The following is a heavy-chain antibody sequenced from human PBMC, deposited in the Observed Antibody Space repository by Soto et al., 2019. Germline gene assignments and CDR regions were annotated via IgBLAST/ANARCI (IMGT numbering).Heavy chain of an antibody. J-gene: IGHJ6*02. Sequence: GGSLRLSCAASGFRFDEYDMHWVRQAPGKGLEWLSLITWNGANTYYADSVKGRFTISRDGTTKSVSLQMTSLKREDTGLYYCARGTLSYGSALDVWGQWTTVTVAS. CDR2: ITWNGANT. D-gene: IGHD3-16*01. CDR3: ARGTLSYGSALDV. CDR1: GFRFDEYD. V-gene: IGHV3-43*01.